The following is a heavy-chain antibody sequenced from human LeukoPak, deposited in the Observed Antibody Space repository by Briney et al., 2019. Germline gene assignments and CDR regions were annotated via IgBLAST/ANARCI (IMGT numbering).Heavy chain of an antibody. CDR1: GFLLRTPGIS. D-gene: IGHD1-26*01. V-gene: IGHV2-70*01. Sequence: SAPALLKPTHALTLTCTFSGFLLRTPGISVNWFRQPRGNALEWLELVDWDDDKYYSTSLKTRLTIPKDTSKNQGVLTMTNMDPGDTATYYCARVQYSGSYYVDYWGQGTLVTVSS. J-gene: IGHJ4*02. CDR2: VDWDDDK. CDR3: ARVQYSGSYYVDY.